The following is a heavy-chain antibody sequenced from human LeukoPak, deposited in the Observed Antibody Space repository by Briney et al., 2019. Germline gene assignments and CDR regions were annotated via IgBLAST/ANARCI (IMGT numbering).Heavy chain of an antibody. V-gene: IGHV3-74*01. J-gene: IGHJ4*02. CDR1: GFTFSSYW. Sequence: PGGSLRLSCAASGFTFSSYWMHWVRQAPGKGLVWVSRINSDGSSTSYADSVKGRFTISRDNAKTSLYLQMNSLRAEDTAVYYCARYDYGGNYDYWGQGTLVTVSS. D-gene: IGHD4-23*01. CDR3: ARYDYGGNYDY. CDR2: INSDGSST.